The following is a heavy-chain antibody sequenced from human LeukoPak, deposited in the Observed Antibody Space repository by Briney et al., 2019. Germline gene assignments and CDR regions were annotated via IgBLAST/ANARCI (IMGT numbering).Heavy chain of an antibody. CDR2: ISYDGSNK. CDR1: GFTFSSYA. J-gene: IGHJ4*02. Sequence: TGGSLRLSCAASGFTFSSYAMHWVRQAPGKGLEWVAVISYDGSNKYYADSVKGRFTISRDNSKNTLYLQMNSLRAEDTAVYYCARPVGYYSYFDYWGQGTLVTVSS. D-gene: IGHD3-22*01. V-gene: IGHV3-30-3*01. CDR3: ARPVGYYSYFDY.